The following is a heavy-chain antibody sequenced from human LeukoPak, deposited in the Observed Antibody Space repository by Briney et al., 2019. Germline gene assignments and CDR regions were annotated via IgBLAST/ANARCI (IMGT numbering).Heavy chain of an antibody. J-gene: IGHJ4*02. Sequence: NPSETLSLTCAVSGYSISSGYYWGWIRQHPGEGLEWIGSIYHSGSTYYNPSLKSRVTISVDTSKNQFSLKLSSVTAADTAVYYCARHESPGGATIHWGQGTLVTVSS. CDR1: GYSISSGYY. CDR2: IYHSGST. V-gene: IGHV4-38-2*01. D-gene: IGHD1-26*01. CDR3: ARHESPGGATIH.